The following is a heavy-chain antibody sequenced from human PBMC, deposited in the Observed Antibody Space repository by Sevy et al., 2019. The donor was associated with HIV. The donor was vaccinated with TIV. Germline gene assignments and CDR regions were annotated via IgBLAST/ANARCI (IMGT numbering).Heavy chain of an antibody. Sequence: ASVKVSCKVSGSTLSRLSMHWVRQVPGKGLEWMASFDPEDGETIYARKFQGRVTMTEDTSTDTAYMELSSLRSEDTAVYYCATTKDYYESYGSPFDYWGQGTLLTVSS. CDR2: FDPEDGET. V-gene: IGHV1-24*01. D-gene: IGHD3-22*01. CDR1: GSTLSRLS. CDR3: ATTKDYYESYGSPFDY. J-gene: IGHJ4*02.